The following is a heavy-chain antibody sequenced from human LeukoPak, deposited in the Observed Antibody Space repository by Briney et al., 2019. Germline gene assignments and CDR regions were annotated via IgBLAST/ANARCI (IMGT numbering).Heavy chain of an antibody. CDR3: ARSLYSSSSYYFDY. Sequence: SETLSLTCTVSGGSINRYYWSWIRQPPGKGLEWIGRIYTSGSTNYNPSLKSRVTMSVDTSKNQFSLKLSSVTAADTAVYYCARSLYSSSSYYFDYWGQGTLVTVSS. CDR2: IYTSGST. V-gene: IGHV4-4*07. D-gene: IGHD6-13*01. J-gene: IGHJ4*02. CDR1: GGSINRYY.